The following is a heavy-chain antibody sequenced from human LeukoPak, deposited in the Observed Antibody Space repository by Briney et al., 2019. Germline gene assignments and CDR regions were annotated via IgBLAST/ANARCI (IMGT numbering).Heavy chain of an antibody. CDR2: ISGSGGST. J-gene: IGHJ4*02. D-gene: IGHD2/OR15-2a*01. CDR1: GFTFSSYA. Sequence: GGSLRLSCAASGFTFSSYAMSWVRQAPGKGLEWVSAISGSGGSTYYADSVKGRFTIPRDNSKNTLYLQMNSLRAEDTAVYYCAKGFVVRLDFDYWGQGTLVTVSS. CDR3: AKGFVVRLDFDY. V-gene: IGHV3-23*01.